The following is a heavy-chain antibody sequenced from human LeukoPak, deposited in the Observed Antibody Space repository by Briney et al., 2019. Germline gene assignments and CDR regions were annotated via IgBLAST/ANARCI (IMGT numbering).Heavy chain of an antibody. CDR2: IFYSGST. CDR3: ARDYHDTSGYNYVGGYYYMDV. Sequence: SETLSLTCTVSGGSISPYSWSWIRQPPGKGPEWIGYIFYSGSTNSNPSLKSRVTISVATSKNEFYLELSSVTAADTAVYYCARDYHDTSGYNYVGGYYYMDVWGKGTTVTVSS. D-gene: IGHD3-22*01. V-gene: IGHV4-59*08. J-gene: IGHJ6*03. CDR1: GGSISPYS.